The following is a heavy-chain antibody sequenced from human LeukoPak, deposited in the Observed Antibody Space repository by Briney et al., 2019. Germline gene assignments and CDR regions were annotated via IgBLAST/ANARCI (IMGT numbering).Heavy chain of an antibody. D-gene: IGHD1-7*01. CDR1: GGSISSYY. Sequence: PSETLSLTCTVSGGSISSYYWSWIRQPAGKGLEWIGRIYSSGTTNYNPSLKSRVTMSVDTSKNQFSLRLSSVTAADTAVYYCAREGTYGWTDFWGQGTLVTVSS. CDR3: AREGTYGWTDF. CDR2: IYSSGTT. J-gene: IGHJ4*02. V-gene: IGHV4-4*07.